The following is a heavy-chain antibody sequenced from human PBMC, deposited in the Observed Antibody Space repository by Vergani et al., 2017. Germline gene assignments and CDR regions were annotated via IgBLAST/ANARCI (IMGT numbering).Heavy chain of an antibody. V-gene: IGHV3-73*01. CDR1: GFTFSGYA. D-gene: IGHD5-12*01. CDR3: TSRGYSGYEIDY. Sequence: EVQLVESGGGLVQPGGSLKLSCAASGFTFSGYAMHWVRQASGQGLEWVGRIRSKAKSYATAYAASVKGRFTISRDDSKNTAYLQMNSLQTEDTAVYDCTSRGYSGYEIDYWGQGTLVTVSS. CDR2: IRSKAKSYAT. J-gene: IGHJ4*02.